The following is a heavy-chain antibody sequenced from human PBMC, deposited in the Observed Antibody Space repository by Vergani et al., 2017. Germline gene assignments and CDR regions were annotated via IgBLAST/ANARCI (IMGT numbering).Heavy chain of an antibody. D-gene: IGHD1-26*01. V-gene: IGHV3-74*01. CDR2: VGFDGSDT. CDR3: ARDGAGTIYCDY. J-gene: IGHJ4*02. CDR1: GFTLSNAW. Sequence: EVQLVESGGGLVQPGGSLRLSCAASGFTLSNAWIHWVRQGPGKGLEWVSRVGFDGSDTVYADSVKGRFTISKDSAMNTVHLQMTNVRAEDTAVYFCARDGAGTIYCDYWGPGILVTVSA.